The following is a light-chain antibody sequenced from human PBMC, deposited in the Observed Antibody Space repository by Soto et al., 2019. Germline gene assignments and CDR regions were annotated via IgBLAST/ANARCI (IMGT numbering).Light chain of an antibody. J-gene: IGLJ2*01. CDR2: SNN. CDR3: AAWDDSLNGVV. Sequence: QSVLTQPPSASGTPGQRVTISCSGSNSNIGSNTVNWYQQLPGTAPKLLIFSNNQRPSGVPDRFSGSKSGTSASLAISGLQSDDDADYYCAAWDDSLNGVVFGGGTKLTVL. V-gene: IGLV1-44*01. CDR1: NSNIGSNT.